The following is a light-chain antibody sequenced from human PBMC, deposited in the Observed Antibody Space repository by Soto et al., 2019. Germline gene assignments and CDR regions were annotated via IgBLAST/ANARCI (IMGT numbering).Light chain of an antibody. V-gene: IGLV2-8*01. CDR2: EVS. Sequence: QSVLTQPPSASGSPGQSVTISCTGTSSDVGGYHYVAWYQQHPGKAPKLMIYEVSKRPSGVPDRFSGSKSGNTASLTVSGLQAEDEADYYCTSYTGSNNLYVFGTGTK. J-gene: IGLJ1*01. CDR1: SSDVGGYHY. CDR3: TSYTGSNNLYV.